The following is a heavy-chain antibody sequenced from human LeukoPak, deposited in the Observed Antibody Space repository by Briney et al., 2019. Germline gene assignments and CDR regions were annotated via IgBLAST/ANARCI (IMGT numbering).Heavy chain of an antibody. CDR1: GYTFTSYY. CDR2: INPSGGST. CDR3: IAPAGTSDDY. D-gene: IGHD6-13*01. J-gene: IGHJ4*02. Sequence: ASVKVSCKASGYTFTSYYMHWVRQAPGQGLEWMGIINPSGGSTSYAQKFQGRVTMTRDTSTSTVYMELSCLRSEDTAVYYCIAPAGTSDDYWGQGTLVTVSS. V-gene: IGHV1-46*01.